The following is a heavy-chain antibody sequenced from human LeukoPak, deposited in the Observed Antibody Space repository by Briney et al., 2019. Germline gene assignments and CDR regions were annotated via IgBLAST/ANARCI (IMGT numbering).Heavy chain of an antibody. CDR1: GLTGSNNN. Sequence: GGPWSSSCAASGLTGSNNNMSWVGKAPGKGLEWVSAIHSSGGTYYADSVKGRFTISRDTSKNTLYLQINSLRVEDTAVYYCIVFGDSNHWGQGTLVTVSS. CDR3: IVFGDSNH. D-gene: IGHD4-17*01. V-gene: IGHV3-53*01. CDR2: IHSSGGT. J-gene: IGHJ5*02.